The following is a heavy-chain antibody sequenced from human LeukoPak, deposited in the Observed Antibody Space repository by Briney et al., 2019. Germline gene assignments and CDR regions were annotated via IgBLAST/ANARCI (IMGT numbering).Heavy chain of an antibody. Sequence: SGGSLRLSWAAAGFTVSDYYMSWVSQLAGKGLEWLAYIVGGGTITYYAAFEEGPFTTSRDNAQNSVYLQMDSLRAEDTAAYYCARDRGYGSGYYFDNWGQGTLVTVSS. V-gene: IGHV3-11*01. CDR1: GFTVSDYY. CDR3: ARDRGYGSGYYFDN. D-gene: IGHD3-3*01. CDR2: IVGGGTIT. J-gene: IGHJ4*02.